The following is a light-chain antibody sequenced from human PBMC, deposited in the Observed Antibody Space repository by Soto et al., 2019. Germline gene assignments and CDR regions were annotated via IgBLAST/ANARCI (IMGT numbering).Light chain of an antibody. J-gene: IGKJ4*01. CDR3: QQYNNWPRT. V-gene: IGKV3-15*01. CDR2: GAS. Sequence: EIVLTQSPATLSLSPVEKATLSCRASQSVSSSYLAWYQQKPGQAPRLLIYGASTRATGIPARFSGSGSGTEFTLTISSLQSEDFAVYYCQQYNNWPRTFGGGTKVDI. CDR1: QSVSSSY.